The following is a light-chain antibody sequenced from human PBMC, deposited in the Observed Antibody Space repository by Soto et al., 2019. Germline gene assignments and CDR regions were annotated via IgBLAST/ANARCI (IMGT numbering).Light chain of an antibody. CDR1: RDIGSD. Sequence: ATQMTQSPSSLSASVGDRITITCRASRDIGSDLSWYQQKPGKAPTLLIYAASNLQSGVPSRFRGSRSGTEFTLTISSLHPDDFATYYCQQYNSYSPTFGQGTKVDIK. CDR2: AAS. CDR3: QQYNSYSPT. J-gene: IGKJ1*01. V-gene: IGKV1-6*01.